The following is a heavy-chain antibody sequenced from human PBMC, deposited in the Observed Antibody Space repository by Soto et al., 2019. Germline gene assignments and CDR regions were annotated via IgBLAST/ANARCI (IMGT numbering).Heavy chain of an antibody. J-gene: IGHJ4*02. CDR2: ISGTGTFI. CDR3: LNGDYY. CDR1: GFTFTRHS. Sequence: EVQLVESGGGLVKPGGSLRLSCAASGFTFTRHSMNWVRQAPGKGLEWVSCISGTGTFIYYSDSVKGRFTISRDNARNSLSLQMNSLRAEDTAVYYCLNGDYYVGPGTLVTVSS. V-gene: IGHV3-21*01. D-gene: IGHD3-16*01.